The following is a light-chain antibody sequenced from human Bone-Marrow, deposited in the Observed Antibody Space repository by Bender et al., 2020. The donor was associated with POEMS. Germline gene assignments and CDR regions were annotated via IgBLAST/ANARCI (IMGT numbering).Light chain of an antibody. Sequence: SSVMTQSPSVSVAPGQTASIACGGDNIGSKTVHWYQQKPGQAPIMVISQDTERPSGIPERFSGSSSGTTVTLTVTGVQAEDEADYYCQAVVSRGSYQVLFGGGTKLTVL. CDR1: NIGSKT. J-gene: IGLJ2*01. CDR2: QDT. CDR3: QAVVSRGSYQVL. V-gene: IGLV3-25*03.